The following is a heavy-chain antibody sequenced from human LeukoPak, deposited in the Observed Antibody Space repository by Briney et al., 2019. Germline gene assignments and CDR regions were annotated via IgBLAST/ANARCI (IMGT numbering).Heavy chain of an antibody. CDR1: GFTFSSYS. Sequence: PGGSLRLSCAASGFTFSSYSMNWVRQAPGKGLEWASSISSSGSYIYYADSVKGRFTISRDNAKNSLYLQMNSLRAEDTAVYYCARDLYDYVWGSYRYKPLDYWGQGTLVTVSS. D-gene: IGHD3-16*02. V-gene: IGHV3-21*01. CDR3: ARDLYDYVWGSYRYKPLDY. J-gene: IGHJ4*02. CDR2: ISSSGSYI.